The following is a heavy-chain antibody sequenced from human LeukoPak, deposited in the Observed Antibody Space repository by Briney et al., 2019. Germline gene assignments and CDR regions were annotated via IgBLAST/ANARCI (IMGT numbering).Heavy chain of an antibody. Sequence: GGSLRLSCAASGFTFSDYYMSWIRQAPGKGLEWVSYMSSSGSTIYYADSVKGRFTIARDNAKNSLYLQMNSLRAEDTAVYYCARESRQWLVLGGVDYWGQGTLVTVSS. J-gene: IGHJ4*02. D-gene: IGHD6-19*01. CDR2: MSSSGSTI. CDR3: ARESRQWLVLGGVDY. V-gene: IGHV3-11*04. CDR1: GFTFSDYY.